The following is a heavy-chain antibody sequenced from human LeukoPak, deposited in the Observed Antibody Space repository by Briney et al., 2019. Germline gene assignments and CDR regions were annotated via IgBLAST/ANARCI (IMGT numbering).Heavy chain of an antibody. Sequence: PSETLSLTRTVSGGSISSSRYYWGWIRQPPGKGLEWIGSIYHSGSTYYNPSLKSRVTISVDTSKNQFSLKLSSVTAADTAVYYCARGNSMDVWGKGTTVTVSS. CDR2: IYHSGST. CDR3: ARGNSMDV. J-gene: IGHJ6*03. CDR1: GGSISSSRYY. V-gene: IGHV4-39*07. D-gene: IGHD2/OR15-2a*01.